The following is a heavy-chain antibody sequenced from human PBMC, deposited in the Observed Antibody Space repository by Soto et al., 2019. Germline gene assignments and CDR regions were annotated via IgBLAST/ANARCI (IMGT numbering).Heavy chain of an antibody. D-gene: IGHD4-4*01. CDR2: ISSSGSTI. V-gene: IGHV3-11*01. Sequence: QVQLVESGGGLVKPGGSLRLSCAASGFTFSDYYMSWIRQAPGKGLEWVSYISSSGSTIYYADSVKGRLTISRDNAKNSLYRQQNSLRAEDTAVYSCAQHKGYSNYDFWGQGNLVTVFS. CDR1: GFTFSDYY. CDR3: AQHKGYSNYDF. J-gene: IGHJ4*02.